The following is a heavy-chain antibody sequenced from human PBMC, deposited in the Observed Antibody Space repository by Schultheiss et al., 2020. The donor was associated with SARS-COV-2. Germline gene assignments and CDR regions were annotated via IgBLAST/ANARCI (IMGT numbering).Heavy chain of an antibody. D-gene: IGHD6-6*01. CDR3: ARERVDVYSSSIWFDP. J-gene: IGHJ5*02. Sequence: KISCKASGGTFSSYTISWVRQAPGQGLEWMGRIIPILGIANYAQKFQGRVTITADKSTSTAYMELSSLRSEDTAVYYCARERVDVYSSSIWFDPWGQGTLVTVSS. CDR2: IIPILGIA. CDR1: GGTFSSYT. V-gene: IGHV1-69*04.